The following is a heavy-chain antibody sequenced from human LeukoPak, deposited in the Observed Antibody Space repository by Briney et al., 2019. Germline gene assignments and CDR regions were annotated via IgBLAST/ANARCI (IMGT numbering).Heavy chain of an antibody. Sequence: NPSETLSLTCTVSGGSISSSSYYWGWIRQPPGKGLEWIGSIYYSGSTYYNPSLKSRVTISVDTSKNQSSLKLSSVTAADTAVYYCAREHYSSSWYSHWGQGTLVTVSS. D-gene: IGHD6-13*01. CDR1: GGSISSSSYY. CDR3: AREHYSSSWYSH. CDR2: IYYSGST. J-gene: IGHJ4*02. V-gene: IGHV4-39*01.